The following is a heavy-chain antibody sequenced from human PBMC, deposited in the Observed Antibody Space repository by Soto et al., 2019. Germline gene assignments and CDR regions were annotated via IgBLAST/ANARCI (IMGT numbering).Heavy chain of an antibody. CDR1: GGSFSGYY. CDR2: INHSGST. J-gene: IGHJ6*03. D-gene: IGHD2-2*01. Sequence: SETLSLTCAVYGGSFSGYYWSWIRQPPGKGLEWIGEINHSGSTNYNPSLKSRVTISVDTSKNQFSLKLSSVTAADTAVYYCARDQCSSTSCYADYYYYMDVWGKGTTVTVSS. V-gene: IGHV4-34*01. CDR3: ARDQCSSTSCYADYYYYMDV.